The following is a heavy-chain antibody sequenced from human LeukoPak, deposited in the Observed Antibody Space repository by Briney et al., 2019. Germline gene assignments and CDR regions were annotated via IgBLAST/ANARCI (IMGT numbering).Heavy chain of an antibody. J-gene: IGHJ3*02. Sequence: GESLKISCKGSGYSFTSYWIGWVRQMPGKGLEWMGIIYPGDSDTRYSPSFQGQVTISADKSISTAYLQWSSLKASDTAMYYCARLLPYDFWSGFDAFDIWGQGTMVTVSS. CDR3: ARLLPYDFWSGFDAFDI. CDR1: GYSFTSYW. CDR2: IYPGDSDT. V-gene: IGHV5-51*01. D-gene: IGHD3-3*01.